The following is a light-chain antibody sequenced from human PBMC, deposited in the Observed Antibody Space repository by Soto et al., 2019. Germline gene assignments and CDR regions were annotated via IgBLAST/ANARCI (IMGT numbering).Light chain of an antibody. V-gene: IGLV1-51*01. CDR2: DKD. CDR3: ATWDRSLSVGV. CDR1: SSNIGNNY. Sequence: QSVLTQPPSVSAAPGQKVTISCSGSSSNIGNNYVFWYQQLPGTAPNLLIYDKDKRPSGMPDRFSGSKSGSSATLGITGLQTGDEADYYCATWDRSLSVGVFGGGAKVTVL. J-gene: IGLJ2*01.